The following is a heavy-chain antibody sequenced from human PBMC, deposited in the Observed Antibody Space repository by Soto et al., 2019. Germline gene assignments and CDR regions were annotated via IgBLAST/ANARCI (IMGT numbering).Heavy chain of an antibody. D-gene: IGHD3-9*01. Sequence: SETLSLTCTVSGGSISSGDYYWSWIRQPPGKGLEWIGYIYYSGSTYYNPSLKSRVTISVDTSKNQFSLKLSSVTAADTAVYYCARGGSRNYDILTGYYKDPYYFDYWGQGTLVTVSS. CDR3: ARGGSRNYDILTGYYKDPYYFDY. J-gene: IGHJ4*02. V-gene: IGHV4-30-4*01. CDR2: IYYSGST. CDR1: GGSISSGDYY.